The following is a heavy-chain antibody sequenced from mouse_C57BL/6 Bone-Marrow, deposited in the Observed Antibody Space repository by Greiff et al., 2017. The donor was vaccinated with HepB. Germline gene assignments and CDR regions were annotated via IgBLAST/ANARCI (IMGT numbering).Heavy chain of an antibody. J-gene: IGHJ1*03. CDR3: TRGGYYYGSSYDWYFDV. V-gene: IGHV5-9-1*02. Sequence: EVQRVESGEGLVKPGGSLKLSCAASGFTFSSYAMSWVRQTPEKRLEWVAYISSGGDYIYYADTVKGRFTISRDNARNTLYLQMSSLKSEDTAMYYCTRGGYYYGSSYDWYFDVWGTGTTVTVSS. D-gene: IGHD1-1*01. CDR2: ISSGGDYI. CDR1: GFTFSSYA.